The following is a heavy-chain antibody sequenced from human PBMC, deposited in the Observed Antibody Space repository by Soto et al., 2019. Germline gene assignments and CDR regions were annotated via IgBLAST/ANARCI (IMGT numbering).Heavy chain of an antibody. V-gene: IGHV3-23*01. CDR2: ISGSGGST. Sequence: GASVKVSCKASGGTFSSYAMSWVRQAPGKGLEWVSAISGSGGSTYYADSVKGRFTISRDNSKNTLYLQMNSLRAEDTAVYYCAKDHYYYIWGQGTLVTVSS. CDR1: GGTFSSYA. J-gene: IGHJ4*02. CDR3: AKDHYYYI. D-gene: IGHD3-22*01.